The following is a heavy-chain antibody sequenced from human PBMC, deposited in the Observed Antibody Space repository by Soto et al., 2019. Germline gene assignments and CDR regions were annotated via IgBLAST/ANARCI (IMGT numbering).Heavy chain of an antibody. Sequence: PGESLKISCKGSGYSFTDYWIGWVRQTPGKSLEWMGIIYPDDSDIRYSPTFQGQVTISADKSINTAYLQWSSLKASDTAMYYCARQWSSRVERPRHYIDYWGQGTPVTVAS. J-gene: IGHJ4*02. D-gene: IGHD1-1*01. CDR2: IYPDDSDI. CDR1: GYSFTDYW. CDR3: ARQWSSRVERPRHYIDY. V-gene: IGHV5-51*01.